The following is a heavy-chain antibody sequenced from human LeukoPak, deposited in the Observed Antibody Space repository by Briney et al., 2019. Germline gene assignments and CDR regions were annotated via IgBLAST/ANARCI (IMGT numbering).Heavy chain of an antibody. CDR1: GFTVSSNY. CDR3: ARDWVGGTRDYFQH. Sequence: GGSLRLSCAASGFTVSSNYMSWVRQAPGKGLEWVSAISGSGGSTYYADSVKGRFTISRDNSKNTLYLQMNSLRAEDTAVYYCARDWVGGTRDYFQHWGQGTLVTVSS. D-gene: IGHD6-19*01. CDR2: ISGSGGST. J-gene: IGHJ1*01. V-gene: IGHV3-23*01.